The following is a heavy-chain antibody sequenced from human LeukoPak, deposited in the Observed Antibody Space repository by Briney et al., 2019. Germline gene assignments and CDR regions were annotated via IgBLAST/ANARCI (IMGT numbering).Heavy chain of an antibody. J-gene: IGHJ4*02. CDR2: ISSSGSTI. CDR1: GFTFSSYE. D-gene: IGHD3-22*01. Sequence: HPGGSLRLSCAASGFTFSSYEMNWVRQAPGKGLEWVSYISSSGSTIYYADSVKGRFTISRDNAKNSLYLQMNSQRAEDTAVYYCARGYYYDSSGYYYAFDYWGQGTLVTVSS. CDR3: ARGYYYDSSGYYYAFDY. V-gene: IGHV3-48*03.